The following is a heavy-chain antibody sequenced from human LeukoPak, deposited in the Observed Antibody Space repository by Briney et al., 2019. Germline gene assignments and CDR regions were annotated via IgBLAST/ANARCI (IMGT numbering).Heavy chain of an antibody. D-gene: IGHD3-16*02. CDR3: ARALVGPFDY. Sequence: PGGSLRLSCAASGFTFSSYAMHWVRQAPGKGLEWVAVISHDGSNKYYADSVKGRFTISRDNSKNTLYLQMNSLRAEDTAVYYCARALVGPFDYWGQGTLVTVSS. CDR1: GFTFSSYA. J-gene: IGHJ4*02. CDR2: ISHDGSNK. V-gene: IGHV3-30*04.